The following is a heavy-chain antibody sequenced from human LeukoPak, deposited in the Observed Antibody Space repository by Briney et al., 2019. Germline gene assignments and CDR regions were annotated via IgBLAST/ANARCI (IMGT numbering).Heavy chain of an antibody. CDR2: IYTSGST. CDR3: ARGQQLAGDYYYYMDV. V-gene: IGHV4-4*07. Sequence: SETLSLTCTVSGGSISSYYWSWIRQPAGKGLEWIGRIYTSGSTNYNPSLKSRVTMSVGTSKNQFSLKLSSVTAADTAVYYCARGQQLAGDYYYYMDVWGKGTTVTVSS. D-gene: IGHD6-13*01. J-gene: IGHJ6*03. CDR1: GGSISSYY.